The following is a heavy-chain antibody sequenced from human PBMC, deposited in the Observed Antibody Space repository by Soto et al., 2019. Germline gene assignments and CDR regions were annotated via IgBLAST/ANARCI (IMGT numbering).Heavy chain of an antibody. CDR3: ARLPYYYGSGSPYYYCGMDV. CDR1: GYSFTSYW. V-gene: IGHV5-51*01. D-gene: IGHD3-10*01. CDR2: IYPGDSDT. Sequence: PGESLKLSCKGSGYSFTSYWIGWVRQMPGKGLEWMGIIYPGDSDTRYSPSFQGQVTISADKSISTAYLQWSSLKASDTAMYYCARLPYYYGSGSPYYYCGMDVWGQGTTVTVSS. J-gene: IGHJ6*02.